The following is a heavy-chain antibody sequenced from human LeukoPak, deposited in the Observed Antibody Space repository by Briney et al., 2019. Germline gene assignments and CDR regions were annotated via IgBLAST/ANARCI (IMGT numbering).Heavy chain of an antibody. D-gene: IGHD3-3*01. V-gene: IGHV4-59*01. CDR2: IYYSGST. Sequence: SETLSLTCTVSGGSISSYYWSWIRQPPGKGLEWIGYIYYSGSTNYNPSLKSRVTISVDTSENQFSLKLSSVTAADTAVYYCARSYYDFWSGYYNLFDYWGQGTLVTVSS. CDR1: GGSISSYY. J-gene: IGHJ4*02. CDR3: ARSYYDFWSGYYNLFDY.